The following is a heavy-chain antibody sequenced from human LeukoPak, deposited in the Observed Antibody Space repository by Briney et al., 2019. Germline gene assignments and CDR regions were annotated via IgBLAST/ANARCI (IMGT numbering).Heavy chain of an antibody. D-gene: IGHD3-10*01. CDR2: ISSSGGST. J-gene: IGHJ6*02. CDR1: GFTLSSYA. CDR3: ARVFEIWFGEPDHYGMDV. Sequence: GGSLRLSCAASGFTLSSYAMHWVRQAPGKGLGYVSAISSSGGSTYYANSVKGRFTISRDNSKNTLYLQMGSLRAEDMAVYYCARVFEIWFGEPDHYGMDVWGQGTTVTVSS. V-gene: IGHV3-64*01.